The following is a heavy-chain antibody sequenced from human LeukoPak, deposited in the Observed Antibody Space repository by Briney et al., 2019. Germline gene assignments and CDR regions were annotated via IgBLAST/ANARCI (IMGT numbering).Heavy chain of an antibody. V-gene: IGHV4-59*01. Sequence: NPSETLSLTCTVSGGSIGSYYWSWIRQPPGKGLEWIGYIYYSGSTNYNPSLKSRVTISVDTSKNQFSLKLSSVTAADTAVYYCARDLTGYGDYFDYWGQGTLVTVSS. CDR2: IYYSGST. J-gene: IGHJ4*02. CDR3: ARDLTGYGDYFDY. D-gene: IGHD4-17*01. CDR1: GGSIGSYY.